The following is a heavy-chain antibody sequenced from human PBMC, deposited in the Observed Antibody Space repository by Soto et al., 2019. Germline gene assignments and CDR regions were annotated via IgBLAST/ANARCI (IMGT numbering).Heavy chain of an antibody. CDR3: ARGEYQLLPTYYYYYGMDV. D-gene: IGHD2-2*01. Sequence: SETLSLTCTVSDGSISGYYWSWIRQPPGKGLEWIGYIYYSGNTNYNPSLKSRVTISVDTSKNQFSLKLSSVTAADTAVYYCARGEYQLLPTYYYYYGMDVWGQGTTVTVSS. CDR1: DGSISGYY. CDR2: IYYSGNT. J-gene: IGHJ6*02. V-gene: IGHV4-59*01.